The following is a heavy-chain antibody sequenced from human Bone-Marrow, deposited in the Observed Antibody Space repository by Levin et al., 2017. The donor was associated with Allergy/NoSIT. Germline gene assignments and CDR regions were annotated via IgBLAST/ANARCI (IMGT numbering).Heavy chain of an antibody. J-gene: IGHJ4*02. CDR1: GFILRSYT. D-gene: IGHD6-25*01. CDR3: ARDKPGQGADTAIFDS. Sequence: PGGSLRLSCAATGFILRSYTINWVRQAPGKGLQWVSSISTRSNYIHYADPVRGRFTTSRDNDKNLVFLQMNSLTAEDTAIYYCARDKPGQGADTAIFDSWGQGILVTVSS. V-gene: IGHV3-21*04. CDR2: ISTRSNYI.